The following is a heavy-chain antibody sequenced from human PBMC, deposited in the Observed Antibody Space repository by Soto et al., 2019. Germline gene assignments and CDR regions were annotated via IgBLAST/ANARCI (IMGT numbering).Heavy chain of an antibody. CDR1: GYTFTSYD. Sequence: QVQLVQSGAEVKKPGASVKVSCKASGYTFTSYDINWVRQATGQGLEWMGWMNPNSGNTGYAQKFQGRVTMTRNTSISTAYMGLSSLRSEGTAVYYCARVKGNDYGDYVIDYWGQGTLVTVSS. D-gene: IGHD4-17*01. V-gene: IGHV1-8*01. CDR2: MNPNSGNT. J-gene: IGHJ4*02. CDR3: ARVKGNDYGDYVIDY.